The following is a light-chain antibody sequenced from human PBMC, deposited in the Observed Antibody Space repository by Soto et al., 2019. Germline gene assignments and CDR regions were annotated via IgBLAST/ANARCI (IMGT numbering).Light chain of an antibody. J-gene: IGKJ3*01. CDR1: LSVSSSY. CDR2: GAC. Sequence: LVLTPSPGTLSLSPGERGTVSCRASLSVSSSYLPWYQQKPAQSPRPLIYGACSSATAIPDRWSGRGSGADFTLNISRMEPEDFAVYYCQQYGSSPFTFGPGTKVDIK. V-gene: IGKV3-20*01. CDR3: QQYGSSPFT.